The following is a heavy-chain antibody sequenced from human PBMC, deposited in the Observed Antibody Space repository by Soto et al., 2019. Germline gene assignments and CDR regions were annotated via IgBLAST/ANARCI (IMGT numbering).Heavy chain of an antibody. CDR2: ISYDGNVA. Sequence: QVQLVESGGGVVQPGRSLRLSCAASGFTFSSYGMHWVRQAPGKGLEWVTVISYDGNVAYYADSVKGRFTISRDNSKNTLYLQRNSLRTEDTAMYYGAKEGPITNWYFDYWGQGTLVTVSS. D-gene: IGHD1-1*01. CDR3: AKEGPITNWYFDY. CDR1: GFTFSSYG. V-gene: IGHV3-30*18. J-gene: IGHJ4*02.